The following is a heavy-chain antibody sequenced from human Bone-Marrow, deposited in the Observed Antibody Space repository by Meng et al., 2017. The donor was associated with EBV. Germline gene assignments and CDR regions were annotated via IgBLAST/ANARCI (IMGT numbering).Heavy chain of an antibody. CDR1: GYTFTGYY. CDR3: TYCSSTSRYDPRFDY. CDR2: INPNSGGT. D-gene: IGHD2-2*01. Sequence: QVQLVQSGVEGKKPGAAVKVSCKASGYTFTGYYMHWVRQAPGQGLEWMGRINPNSGGTNYAQKFQGRVTMTRDTSISTAYMELSRLRSDDTAVYYCTYCSSTSRYDPRFDYWGQGTLVTVSS. J-gene: IGHJ4*02. V-gene: IGHV1-2*06.